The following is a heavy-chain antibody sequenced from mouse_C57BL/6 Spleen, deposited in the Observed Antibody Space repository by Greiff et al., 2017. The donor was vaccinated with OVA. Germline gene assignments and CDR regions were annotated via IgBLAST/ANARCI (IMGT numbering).Heavy chain of an antibody. CDR2: IHPNSGST. Sequence: QVQLQQPGAELVKPGASVKLSCKASGYTFTSYWMHWVKQRPGQGLEWIGMIHPNSGSTNYNEKFKSKATLTVDKSSSTAYMQLSSLTSEDSAVYYCARVGDYYGRTMDYWGQGTSVTVSS. CDR1: GYTFTSYW. CDR3: ARVGDYYGRTMDY. J-gene: IGHJ4*01. D-gene: IGHD1-1*01. V-gene: IGHV1-64*01.